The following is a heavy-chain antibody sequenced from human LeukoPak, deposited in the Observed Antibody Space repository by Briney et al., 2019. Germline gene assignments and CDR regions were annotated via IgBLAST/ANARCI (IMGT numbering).Heavy chain of an antibody. CDR1: AFTFSSCN. V-gene: IGHV3-21*01. Sequence: PGGSLRLSCAASAFTFSSCNMNWVRQAPGKGLEWVSSISSSSTYIYYADSVKGRFTISRDNAKNSLYLQMNSLRAEDTAVYYCARDKGSSGFDYWGQGTLVTVSS. D-gene: IGHD6-19*01. J-gene: IGHJ4*02. CDR3: ARDKGSSGFDY. CDR2: ISSSSTYI.